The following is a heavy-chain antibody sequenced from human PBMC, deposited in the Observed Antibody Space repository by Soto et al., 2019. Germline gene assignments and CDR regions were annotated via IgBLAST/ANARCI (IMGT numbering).Heavy chain of an antibody. Sequence: SETLSLTCGVSGYSISSSKWGGWIRQPPGKGLEWIGYIHHNGITYYNPSLKSRVSMSIDTSKNQFSLKLSSVTAVDTGVYYCATYVSGPLAYFVYWGQGTLVTV. V-gene: IGHV4-28*01. CDR1: GYSISSSKW. J-gene: IGHJ4*02. CDR3: ATYVSGPLAYFVY. D-gene: IGHD2-15*01. CDR2: IHHNGIT.